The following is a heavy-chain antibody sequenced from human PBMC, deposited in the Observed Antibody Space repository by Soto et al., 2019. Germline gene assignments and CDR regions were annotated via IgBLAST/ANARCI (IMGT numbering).Heavy chain of an antibody. J-gene: IGHJ5*01. CDR1: GFTVSSYA. Sequence: EVQLLDSGGGLVQPGGSLRLSCAASGFTVSSYALSWVRQLPGKGLEWVSSISVTGGSTYYADSVKGRFTISRENSKNTLYLPMNSLRAEDTAVYYCAKDSLTTGINFFDSWGQGTLVTVSS. D-gene: IGHD4-17*01. CDR2: ISVTGGST. V-gene: IGHV3-23*01. CDR3: AKDSLTTGINFFDS.